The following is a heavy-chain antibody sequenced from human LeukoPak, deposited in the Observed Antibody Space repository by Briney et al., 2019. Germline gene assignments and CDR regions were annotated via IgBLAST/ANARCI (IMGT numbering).Heavy chain of an antibody. CDR3: ARDTAYCGGDCYPSPFDY. Sequence: SVKVSCKASGGSIRLYAISWVRQAPGQGLEWMGGIITIRGTTDYAQKFQGRVTMTTDTSTSTAYMELRSLRSGDTAVYYCARDTAYCGGDCYPSPFDYWGQGTLVTVSS. CDR2: IITIRGTT. J-gene: IGHJ4*02. V-gene: IGHV1-69*05. D-gene: IGHD2-21*02. CDR1: GGSIRLYA.